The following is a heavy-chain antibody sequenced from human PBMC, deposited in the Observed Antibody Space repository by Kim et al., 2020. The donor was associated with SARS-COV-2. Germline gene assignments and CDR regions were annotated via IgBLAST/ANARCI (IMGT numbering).Heavy chain of an antibody. CDR1: GGSISSSSYY. CDR2: IYYSGST. V-gene: IGHV4-39*01. D-gene: IGHD3-22*01. Sequence: SETLSLTCTVSGGSISSSSYYWGWIRQPPGKGLEWIGSIYYSGSTYYNPSLKSRVTISVDTSKNQFSLKLSSVTAADTAVYYCASQSEMNYYDSSGYLDGMDVWGQGTTVTVSS. CDR3: ASQSEMNYYDSSGYLDGMDV. J-gene: IGHJ6*02.